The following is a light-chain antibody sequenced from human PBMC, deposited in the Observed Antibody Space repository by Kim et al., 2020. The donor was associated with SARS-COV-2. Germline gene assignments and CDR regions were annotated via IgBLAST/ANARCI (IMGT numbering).Light chain of an antibody. CDR2: EDD. CDR1: SGSIDDKY. CDR3: QSYNRSNVV. Sequence: GKTVTISCTRSSGSIDDKYVQWYQQRPGAVPTTVIYEDDQRPSGVSDRFSGSIDNSSNSASLTISGLKTEDEADYYCQSYNRSNVVFGGGTQLTVL. J-gene: IGLJ2*01. V-gene: IGLV6-57*03.